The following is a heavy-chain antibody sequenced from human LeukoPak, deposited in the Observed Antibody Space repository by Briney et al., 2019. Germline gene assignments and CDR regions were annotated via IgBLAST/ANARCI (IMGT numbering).Heavy chain of an antibody. CDR2: ISSSSSYI. D-gene: IGHD3-10*01. J-gene: IGHJ4*02. V-gene: IGHV3-21*01. CDR3: ARDRGDYFDY. Sequence: GGSLRLSCVASGFTFSSYSMNWVRQAPGKGLEWVSSISSSSSYIYYADSVKGRFTISRDNAKNTLYLQVNSLRAEDTAVYYCARDRGDYFDYWGQGTLVTVSS. CDR1: GFTFSSYS.